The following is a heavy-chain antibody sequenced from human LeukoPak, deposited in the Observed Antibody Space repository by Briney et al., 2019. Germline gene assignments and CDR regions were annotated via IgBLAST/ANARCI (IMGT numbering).Heavy chain of an antibody. CDR3: ATLDDNDAFDI. CDR1: GGSISSYY. D-gene: IGHD3-22*01. V-gene: IGHV4-59*08. CDR2: IYYSGST. Sequence: PSETLSLTCTVSGGSISSYYWSWIRQPPGKGLEWIGYIYYSGSTNYNPSLKSRVTISVDTSKNQFSLKLSSVTAADTAVYYCATLDDNDAFDIWGQGTMVTVSS. J-gene: IGHJ3*02.